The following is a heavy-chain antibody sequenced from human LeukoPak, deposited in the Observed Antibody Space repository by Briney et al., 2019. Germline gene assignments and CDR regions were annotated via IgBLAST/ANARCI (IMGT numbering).Heavy chain of an antibody. Sequence: SVKVSCKSSVGTFSSYAISWVRQAPGQGLEWMGGIIPIFGTANYAQKFQGRVTITTDESTSTAYMELSSLRSEDTAVYYCARDGLYSGSYNWFDPWGQGTLVTVSS. CDR2: IIPIFGTA. CDR3: ARDGLYSGSYNWFDP. D-gene: IGHD1-26*01. V-gene: IGHV1-69*05. CDR1: VGTFSSYA. J-gene: IGHJ5*02.